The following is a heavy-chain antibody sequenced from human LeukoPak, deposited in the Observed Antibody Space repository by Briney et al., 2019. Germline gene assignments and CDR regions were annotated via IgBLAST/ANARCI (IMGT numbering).Heavy chain of an antibody. CDR1: GGSISSSNW. Sequence: KTSETLSLTCAVSGGSISSSNWWSWVRQPPGKGLEWIGEIYHSGSTNYNPSLKSRVTISVDTSKNQFSLKLSSVTAADTAVYYCARGYNWNYWGREYYMDVWGKGTTVTVSS. V-gene: IGHV4-4*02. CDR3: ARGYNWNYWGREYYMDV. D-gene: IGHD1-7*01. J-gene: IGHJ6*03. CDR2: IYHSGST.